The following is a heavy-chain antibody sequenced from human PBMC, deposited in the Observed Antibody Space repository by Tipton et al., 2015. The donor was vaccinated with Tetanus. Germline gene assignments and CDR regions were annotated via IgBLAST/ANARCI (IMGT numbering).Heavy chain of an antibody. V-gene: IGHV3-74*01. J-gene: IGHJ6*02. CDR2: INSDGSST. Sequence: SLRLSCAASGFTFSSYWMHWVRQAPGKGLVWVSRINSDGSSTSYADSVKGRFTISRDNAKNTLYLQMNSLRAEDTAVYYCARENGGYDYYYYYGMDVWGQGTTVTVSS. CDR3: ARENGGYDYYYYYGMDV. D-gene: IGHD5-12*01. CDR1: GFTFSSYW.